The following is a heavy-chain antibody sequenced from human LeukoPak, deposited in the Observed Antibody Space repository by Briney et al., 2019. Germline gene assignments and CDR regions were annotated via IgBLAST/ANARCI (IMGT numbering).Heavy chain of an antibody. D-gene: IGHD2-2*01. CDR3: AREYRTAYFDY. CDR1: GFTFSSYS. Sequence: GGSLRLSCAASGFTFSSYSMNWVRQAPGKGLEWVSYISSSGSTVYYADSVKGRFTISRDNAKNSLYLQMNSLRAEDTAVYYCAREYRTAYFDYWGQGTLVTVSS. V-gene: IGHV3-48*01. CDR2: ISSSGSTV. J-gene: IGHJ4*02.